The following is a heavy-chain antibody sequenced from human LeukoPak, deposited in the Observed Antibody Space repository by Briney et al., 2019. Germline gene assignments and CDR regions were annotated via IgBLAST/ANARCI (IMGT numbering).Heavy chain of an antibody. J-gene: IGHJ5*02. CDR2: IIPIFGTA. V-gene: IGHV1-69*13. Sequence: SVKVSCKASGGTLSSYAISWVRQAPGQGLEWMGGIIPIFGTANYAQKFQGRVTITADESTSTAYMELSSLRSEDTAVYYCARSITIFGVVMSWFDPWGQGTLVTVSS. D-gene: IGHD3-3*01. CDR1: GGTLSSYA. CDR3: ARSITIFGVVMSWFDP.